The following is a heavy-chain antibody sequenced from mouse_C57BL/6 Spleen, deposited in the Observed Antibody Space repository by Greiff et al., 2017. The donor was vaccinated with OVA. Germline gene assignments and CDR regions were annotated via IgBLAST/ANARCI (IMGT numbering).Heavy chain of an antibody. Sequence: VQLQQPGAELVRPGTSVKLSCKASGYTFTSYWMHWVKQRPGQGLEWIGVIDPSDSYTNYNQKLKGKATLTVDTSSSTAYMQLSSLTSEDSAVYYCARTTVVAPYFDYWGQGTTLTVSS. J-gene: IGHJ2*01. D-gene: IGHD1-1*01. CDR2: IDPSDSYT. V-gene: IGHV1-59*01. CDR1: GYTFTSYW. CDR3: ARTTVVAPYFDY.